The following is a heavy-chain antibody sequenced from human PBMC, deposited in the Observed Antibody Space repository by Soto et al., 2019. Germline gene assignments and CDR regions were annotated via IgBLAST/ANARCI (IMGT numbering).Heavy chain of an antibody. Sequence: SETLPLTCTVSGVSIRSGDYYWSWIRQPPGKGLEWIGYIYYSGSTNYNPSLKSRVTISVDTSKNQFSLKLSSVTAADTAVYYCARGAQTSFDPWGQGTLVTVSS. V-gene: IGHV4-30-4*01. CDR2: IYYSGST. CDR1: GVSIRSGDYY. J-gene: IGHJ5*02. D-gene: IGHD1-26*01. CDR3: ARGAQTSFDP.